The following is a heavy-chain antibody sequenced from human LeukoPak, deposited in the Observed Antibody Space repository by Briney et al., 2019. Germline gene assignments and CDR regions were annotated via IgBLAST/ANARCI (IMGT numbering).Heavy chain of an antibody. J-gene: IGHJ4*02. CDR3: AREPYYYDSNGAYYFDC. CDR1: GFTFDDYG. Sequence: GGSLRLSCAASGFTFDDYGMSWVRQAPGKGLEWVSGINWNGGSTGYADSVKGRFTISRDNAKNSLYLQMNSLRAEDTALHYCAREPYYYDSNGAYYFDCWGQGTLVTVSS. CDR2: INWNGGST. D-gene: IGHD3-22*01. V-gene: IGHV3-20*04.